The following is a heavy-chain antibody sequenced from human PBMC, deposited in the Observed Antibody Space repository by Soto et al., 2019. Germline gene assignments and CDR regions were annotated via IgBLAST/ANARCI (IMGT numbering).Heavy chain of an antibody. CDR2: INPNSGGT. CDR3: ARSSMGDGYNLDYYGMDV. Sequence: GASVKVSCKASGYTFTGYYMHWVRQAPGQGLEWMGWINPNSGGTNYAQKFQGWVTMTRDTSISTAYMELSRLRSDDTAVYYCARSSMGDGYNLDYYGMDVWGQGTTVTVSS. J-gene: IGHJ6*02. D-gene: IGHD5-12*01. CDR1: GYTFTGYY. V-gene: IGHV1-2*04.